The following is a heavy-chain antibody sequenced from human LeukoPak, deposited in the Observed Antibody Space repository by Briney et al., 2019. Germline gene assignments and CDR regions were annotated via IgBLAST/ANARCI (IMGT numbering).Heavy chain of an antibody. J-gene: IGHJ5*02. CDR3: STHGRS. V-gene: IGHV3-15*01. CDR2: IKSKTDGGTT. Sequence: EGSLRLSCAASGFSFTNAWMNWVRQAAGEGLEWVGRIKSKTDGGTTDYAAPVKGRFIISRDDSKTMLYLQMNSLKTEDTAVYYCSTHGRSWGQGTLVTVSS. CDR1: GFSFTNAW.